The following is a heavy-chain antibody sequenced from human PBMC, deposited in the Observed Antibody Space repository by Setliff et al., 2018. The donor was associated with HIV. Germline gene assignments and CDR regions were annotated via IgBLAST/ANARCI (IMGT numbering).Heavy chain of an antibody. CDR3: ARALYVDSQVDY. V-gene: IGHV3-74*01. CDR2: ISSDGSST. Sequence: LRLSCAASGFTFSNYRIHWVRQAPGKGLVWVSRISSDGSSTDYAGSVKGRFTISRDNTKNTLYLQISSLRAEDTAVYYCARALYVDSQVDYWGQGTLVTVSS. D-gene: IGHD4-17*01. CDR1: GFTFSNYR. J-gene: IGHJ4*02.